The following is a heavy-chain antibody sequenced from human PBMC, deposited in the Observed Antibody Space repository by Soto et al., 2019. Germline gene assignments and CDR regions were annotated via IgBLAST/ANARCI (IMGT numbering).Heavy chain of an antibody. CDR3: AHRPPYCGGDCYSPGAFDI. CDR2: INHSGST. CDR1: GGSFSGYY. Sequence: SETLSLTCAVYGGSFSGYYWSWIRQPPGKGLEWIGEINHSGSTNYNPSLKSRVTISVDTSKNQFSLKLSSVTAADTAVYYCAHRPPYCGGDCYSPGAFDIWGQGTMVTVSS. V-gene: IGHV4-34*01. J-gene: IGHJ3*02. D-gene: IGHD2-21*02.